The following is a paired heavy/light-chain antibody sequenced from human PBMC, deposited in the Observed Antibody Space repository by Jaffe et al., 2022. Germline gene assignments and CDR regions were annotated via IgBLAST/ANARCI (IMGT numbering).Light chain of an antibody. CDR1: QSVLYSSNNKNY. Sequence: DIVMTQSPDSLAVSLGERATINCKSSQSVLYSSNNKNYLAWYQQKPGQPPKLLIYWASTRESGVPDRFSGSGSGTDFTLTISSLQAEDVAVYYCQQYYSTPFTFGGGTKVEIK. J-gene: IGKJ4*01. CDR2: WAS. CDR3: QQYYSTPFT. V-gene: IGKV4-1*01.
Heavy chain of an antibody. J-gene: IGHJ4*02. CDR1: GGSISSYY. V-gene: IGHV4-59*01. Sequence: QVQLQESGPGLVKPSETLSLTCTVSGGSISSYYWSWIRQPPGKGLEWIGYIYRSGITNYNPSLKSRVTILLDTPKNQFSLKLSSVTAADTAVYYCARGLEMATTFDYWGQGTLVTVSS. D-gene: IGHD5-12*01. CDR2: IYRSGIT. CDR3: ARGLEMATTFDY.